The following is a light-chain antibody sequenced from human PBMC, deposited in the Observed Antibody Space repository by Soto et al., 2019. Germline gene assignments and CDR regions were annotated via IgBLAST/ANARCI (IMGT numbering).Light chain of an antibody. Sequence: EIVLTQSPGTLSLSPGERATLSCRASQRVTSSYLAWYQQKPGQAPRLLIYGASSRATGIPDRFSGSGSGTDFTLTISRLEPEDFAVYYCQQYESSPTFGQGTKLEIK. CDR3: QQYESSPT. CDR2: GAS. V-gene: IGKV3-20*01. J-gene: IGKJ2*01. CDR1: QRVTSSY.